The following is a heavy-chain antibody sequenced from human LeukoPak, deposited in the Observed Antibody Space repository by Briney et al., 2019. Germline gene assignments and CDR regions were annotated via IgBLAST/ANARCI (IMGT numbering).Heavy chain of an antibody. CDR2: IYTSGST. CDR1: GGSISSYY. V-gene: IGHV4-4*09. D-gene: IGHD3-3*01. J-gene: IGHJ4*02. Sequence: SETLSLTCTVSGGSISSYYWSWIRQPPGKGLEWIGYIYTSGSTNYNPSLKCRVTISVDTSKNQFSLKLSSVTAADTAVYYCASLRFLEWLFDCWGQGTLVTVSS. CDR3: ASLRFLEWLFDC.